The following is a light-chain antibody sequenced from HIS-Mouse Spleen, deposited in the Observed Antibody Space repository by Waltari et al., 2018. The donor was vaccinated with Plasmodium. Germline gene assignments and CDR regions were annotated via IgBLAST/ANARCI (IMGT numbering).Light chain of an antibody. CDR3: QQNYNTWT. V-gene: IGKV1-39*01. CDR1: QSISSY. J-gene: IGKJ1*01. Sequence: DIQMTQSTSSLSASVGDRVTITCRASQSISSYLNWYQQKPGKAPKLLIYAASILQSGVPSRFSGSGSGTDFTLTISSLQPEDFATYYCQQNYNTWTFGQGTKVEIK. CDR2: AAS.